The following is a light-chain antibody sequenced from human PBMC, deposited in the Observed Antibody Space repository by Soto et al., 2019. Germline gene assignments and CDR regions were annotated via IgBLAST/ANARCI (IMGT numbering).Light chain of an antibody. J-gene: IGKJ5*01. V-gene: IGKV3-11*01. Sequence: EIVLTQSPATLSLSPGERATLSCRASQSISIYLVWYQQKPGQAPRLLIYDASKRATGVPAGFSGSGSGTDFTLTISSLEPEDFAVYYCQQRYGWPITLGQGTRLEIK. CDR1: QSISIY. CDR3: QQRYGWPIT. CDR2: DAS.